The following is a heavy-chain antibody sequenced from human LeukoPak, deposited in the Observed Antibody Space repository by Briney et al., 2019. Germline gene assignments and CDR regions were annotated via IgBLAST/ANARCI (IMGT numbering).Heavy chain of an antibody. D-gene: IGHD6-13*01. CDR3: AKERRLSIAAAGKNYFDY. Sequence: PGGSLRLSCAASGFTFSSYAMSWVHQAPGKGLEWVSAISGSGGSTYYADSVKGRFTISRDNSKNTLYLQMNSLRAEDTAVYYCAKERRLSIAAAGKNYFDYWGQGTLVTVSS. CDR2: ISGSGGST. J-gene: IGHJ4*02. V-gene: IGHV3-23*01. CDR1: GFTFSSYA.